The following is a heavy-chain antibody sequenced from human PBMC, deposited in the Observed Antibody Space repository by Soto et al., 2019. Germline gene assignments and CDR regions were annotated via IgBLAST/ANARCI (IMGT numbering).Heavy chain of an antibody. CDR1: GGSISSYY. CDR2: IYYSGST. Sequence: QVQLQESGPGLVKPSETLSLTCTVSGGSISSYYWSWIRQPPGKGLEWIGYIYYSGSTNYNPSLKSRVTISVDTSKNQFSLKLSSVTAADTAVYYCAISDYWGQGTLVTVSS. V-gene: IGHV4-59*08. J-gene: IGHJ4*02. CDR3: AISDY.